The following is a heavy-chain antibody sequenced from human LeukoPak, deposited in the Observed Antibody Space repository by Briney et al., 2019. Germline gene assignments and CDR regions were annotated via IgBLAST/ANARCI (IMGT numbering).Heavy chain of an antibody. CDR3: ARDRTTVTTFDY. CDR2: ISGSGGNT. CDR1: GFTFSSYA. Sequence: GGSLRLSCAASGFTFSSYAMTWVRQAPGKGLECVSVISGSGGNTYYADSVKGRFTISRDNSKNTLYLQMNTLRAEDTAVYYCARDRTTVTTFDYWGQGTLVTVSS. V-gene: IGHV3-23*01. J-gene: IGHJ4*02. D-gene: IGHD4-17*01.